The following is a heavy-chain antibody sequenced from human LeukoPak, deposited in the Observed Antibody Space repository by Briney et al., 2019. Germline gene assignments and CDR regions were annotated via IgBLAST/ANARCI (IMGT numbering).Heavy chain of an antibody. CDR2: VYYGRSP. V-gene: IGHV4-39*02. CDR3: ARSSGTGTFSY. J-gene: IGHJ4*02. Sequence: SETLSLTCTVPGVSISRSTYYWAWIRQPPGKGLEWIGSVYYGRSPYFNPSLESRATISVDTSKNHFSLKMSSVTAADTAVYYCARSSGTGTFSYWGQGTLVTVSS. D-gene: IGHD6-25*01. CDR1: GVSISRSTYY.